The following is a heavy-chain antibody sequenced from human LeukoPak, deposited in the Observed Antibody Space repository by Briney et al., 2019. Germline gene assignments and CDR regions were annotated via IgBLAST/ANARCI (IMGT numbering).Heavy chain of an antibody. J-gene: IGHJ5*02. V-gene: IGHV3-15*01. CDR1: GFTFSNAW. Sequence: GGSLRLSCAASGFTFSNAWMSWVRQAPGKGLEWVGRIKSKTDGGTTDYAAPVKGRFTISRDDSKNSLYLQMNSLKTEDTAVYYCASLYGSGKRWVDPWGQGTLVTVSS. D-gene: IGHD3-10*01. CDR2: IKSKTDGGTT. CDR3: ASLYGSGKRWVDP.